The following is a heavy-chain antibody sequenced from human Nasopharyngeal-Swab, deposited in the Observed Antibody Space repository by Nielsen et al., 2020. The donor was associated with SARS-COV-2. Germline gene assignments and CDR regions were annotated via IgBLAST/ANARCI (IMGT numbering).Heavy chain of an antibody. D-gene: IGHD1-26*01. J-gene: IGHJ3*02. CDR1: GGTFSSYA. CDR2: INPNSGGT. CDR3: ARVIVVSGRGAFDI. V-gene: IGHV1-2*06. Sequence: ASVQVSCKASGGTFSSYAISWVRQAPGQGLEWMGRINPNSGGTNYAQKFQGRVTMTRDTSISTAYMELSRLRSDDTAVYYCARVIVVSGRGAFDIWGQGTMVTVSS.